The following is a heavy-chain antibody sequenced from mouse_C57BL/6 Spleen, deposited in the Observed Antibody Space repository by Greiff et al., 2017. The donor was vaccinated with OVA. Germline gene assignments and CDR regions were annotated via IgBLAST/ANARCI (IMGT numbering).Heavy chain of an antibody. Sequence: QVQLQQSGAELVRPGASVTLSCKASGYTFTDYEMHWVKQTPVHGLEWIGAIDPETGGTAYNQKFKGKAILTADKSSSTAYMELRSLTSEDSAVLYGRRGGEGGDSNYDYFDYWGQGTTLTVSS. CDR2: IDPETGGT. J-gene: IGHJ2*01. CDR3: RRGGEGGDSNYDYFDY. D-gene: IGHD2-5*01. V-gene: IGHV1-15*01. CDR1: GYTFTDYE.